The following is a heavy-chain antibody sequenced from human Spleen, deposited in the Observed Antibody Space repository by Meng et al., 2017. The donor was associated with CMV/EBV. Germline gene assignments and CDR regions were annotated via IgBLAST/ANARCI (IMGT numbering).Heavy chain of an antibody. CDR1: GFTFDDYA. Sequence: SLKISCAAFGFTFDDYAMHWVRQAPGKGLEWVSGIIWNSGTIGYADSVKGRFTISRDNTKNSLYLQMNSLRAEDTAVYYCARVGVLGASKHFQNWGQGTLVTVSS. CDR3: ARVGVLGASKHFQN. J-gene: IGHJ1*01. CDR2: IIWNSGTI. D-gene: IGHD1-26*01. V-gene: IGHV3-9*01.